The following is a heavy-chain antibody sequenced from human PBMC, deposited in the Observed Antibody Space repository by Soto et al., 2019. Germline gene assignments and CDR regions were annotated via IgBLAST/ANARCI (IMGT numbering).Heavy chain of an antibody. CDR1: GFTFSSYA. V-gene: IGHV3-30-3*01. CDR3: ARVPRRFILTGDYFDY. Sequence: EGSLRLSGAASGFTFSSYAMHWVSQARGKGLEWVAVISYDGSNKYYADSVKGRFTISRDNSKNTLYLQMNSLRAEDTAVYYCARVPRRFILTGDYFDYWGQGTLVTVSS. D-gene: IGHD3-9*01. J-gene: IGHJ4*02. CDR2: ISYDGSNK.